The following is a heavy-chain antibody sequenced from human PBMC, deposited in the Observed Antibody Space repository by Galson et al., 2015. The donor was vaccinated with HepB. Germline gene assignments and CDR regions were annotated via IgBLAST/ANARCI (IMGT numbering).Heavy chain of an antibody. CDR1: GFTFSSYA. D-gene: IGHD3-10*01. CDR3: AKASFHYSSGSYYTIDY. V-gene: IGHV3-30-3*01. CDR2: ISYDGSNK. J-gene: IGHJ4*02. Sequence: SLRLSCAASGFTFSSYAMHWVRQAPGKGLEWVAVISYDGSNKYYADSVKGRFTISRDNSKNTLYLQMNSLRAEDTAVYYCAKASFHYSSGSYYTIDYWGQGTLVTVSS.